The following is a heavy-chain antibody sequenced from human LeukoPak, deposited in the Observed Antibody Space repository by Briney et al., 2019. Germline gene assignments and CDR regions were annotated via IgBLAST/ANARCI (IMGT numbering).Heavy chain of an antibody. CDR2: INWNGGTT. D-gene: IGHD2-2*01. V-gene: IGHV3-20*04. J-gene: IGHJ3*02. CDR1: GSTFDDYG. CDR3: ARARRILPDDAFDI. Sequence: GGSLTLSCATSGSTFDDYGMSWVRQAPGKGLEWVSDINWNGGTTVYADSVKGRFIISRDNANKSLYLQMSRLRAEDSALYYCARARRILPDDAFDIWGQGTMVIVSS.